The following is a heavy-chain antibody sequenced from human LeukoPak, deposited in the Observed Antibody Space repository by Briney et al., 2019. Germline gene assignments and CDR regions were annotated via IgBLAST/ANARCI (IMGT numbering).Heavy chain of an antibody. CDR3: ARDSSSSYSSSPPRPGYWFDP. D-gene: IGHD6-6*01. J-gene: IGHJ5*02. CDR2: INPNSGGT. CDR1: GFTFSSYA. Sequence: GGSLRLSCAASGFTFSSYAMHWVRQAPGQGLEWMGWINPNSGGTNYAQKFQGRVTMTRDTSISTAYMELGRLRSDDTAVYYCARDSSSSYSSSPPRPGYWFDPWGQGTLVTVSS. V-gene: IGHV1-2*02.